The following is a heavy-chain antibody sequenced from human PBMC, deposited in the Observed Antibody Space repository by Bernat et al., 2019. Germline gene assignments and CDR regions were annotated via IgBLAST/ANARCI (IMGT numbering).Heavy chain of an antibody. CDR3: ARGYYSSGTTGFDP. CDR1: GYTFSGYY. J-gene: IGHJ5*02. D-gene: IGHD3-10*01. CDR2: INPNSAGT. V-gene: IGHV1-2*04. Sequence: QVQLVQSGAEVKKPGASVKVSCKASGYTFSGYYIHWVRQAPGQGLEWMGRINPNSAGTNYAQKFQGWVTMTRDTSSSTAYMELSRLTSDDTAVYYCARGYYSSGTTGFDPWGQGTLVTVSS.